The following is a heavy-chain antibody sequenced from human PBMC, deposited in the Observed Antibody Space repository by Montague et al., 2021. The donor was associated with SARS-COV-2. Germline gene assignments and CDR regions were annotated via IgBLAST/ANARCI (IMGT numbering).Heavy chain of an antibody. D-gene: IGHD2-2*01. CDR3: ATGSVVPASLYYYGMDV. CDR2: IYYSGST. Sequence: TLSLTCTVSGGSISSGGYYWSWIRQHPGKGLEWIWYIYYSGSTYYNPSLKSRVTISVDTSKNQFSLKLSSVTAADTAVYYCATGSVVPASLYYYGMDVWGQGTTVTVSS. J-gene: IGHJ6*02. CDR1: GGSISSGGYY. V-gene: IGHV4-31*03.